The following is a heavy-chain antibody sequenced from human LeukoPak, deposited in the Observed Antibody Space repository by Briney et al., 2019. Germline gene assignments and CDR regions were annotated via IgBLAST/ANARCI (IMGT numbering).Heavy chain of an antibody. D-gene: IGHD3-3*01. J-gene: IGHJ6*03. CDR1: GFTFSSYS. Sequence: GGSLRLSCAASGFTFSSYSMNWVRQAPGKGLEWVSSISSSSSYIYYADSAKGRFTISRDNAKNSLYLQMNSLRAEDTAVYYCARVFWSGYYTGYYYMDVWGKGTTVTVSS. V-gene: IGHV3-21*01. CDR2: ISSSSSYI. CDR3: ARVFWSGYYTGYYYMDV.